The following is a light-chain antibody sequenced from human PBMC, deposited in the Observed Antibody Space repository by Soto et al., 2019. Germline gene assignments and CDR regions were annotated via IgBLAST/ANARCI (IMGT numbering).Light chain of an antibody. CDR3: SSFTSSDTLV. Sequence: QCSLTEPSSVSGSPGQSITISCTGTISDVGGYDYVSWYQQLPDKAPKLMLYEVSNRPSGVSSRFSGSKSGNTASLTISGLQAEDEADYYCSSFTSSDTLVLGTGTKVNVL. CDR2: EVS. J-gene: IGLJ1*01. CDR1: ISDVGGYDY. V-gene: IGLV2-14*01.